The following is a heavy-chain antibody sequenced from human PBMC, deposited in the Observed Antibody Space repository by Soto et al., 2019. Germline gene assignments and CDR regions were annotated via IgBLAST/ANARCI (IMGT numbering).Heavy chain of an antibody. CDR3: ARDRSQLWLYNWFDP. V-gene: IGHV3-48*01. CDR1: GFTFSSYS. Sequence: GGSLRLSCAASGFTFSSYSMNWLRQAPGKGLEWVSYISSSSSTIYYADSVKGRFTISRDNAKNSLYLQMNSLRAEDTAVYYCARDRSQLWLYNWFDPWGQGTLVTVSS. J-gene: IGHJ5*02. CDR2: ISSSSSTI. D-gene: IGHD5-18*01.